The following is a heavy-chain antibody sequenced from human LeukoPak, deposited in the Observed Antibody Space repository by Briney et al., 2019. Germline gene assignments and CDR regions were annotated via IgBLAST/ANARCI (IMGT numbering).Heavy chain of an antibody. J-gene: IGHJ4*02. V-gene: IGHV3-74*01. CDR1: GFTVGSNY. Sequence: GGSLRLSCAASGFTVGSNYMSWVRQAPGKGLVWVSRIKSDGSTTTYADSVKGRFTISRDNAKNTLYLQMNSLRAEDTAVYYCARVVDTHFDYWGQGTLVTVSS. D-gene: IGHD5-18*01. CDR3: ARVVDTHFDY. CDR2: IKSDGSTT.